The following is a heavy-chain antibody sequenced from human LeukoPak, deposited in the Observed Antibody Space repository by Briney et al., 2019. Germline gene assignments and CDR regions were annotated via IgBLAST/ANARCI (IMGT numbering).Heavy chain of an antibody. CDR2: IYHSGST. CDR1: GDSIISSHW. Sequence: SGTLSLTCAVSGDSIISSHWWSWVRQPPGKGLEWIGEIYHSGSTNYNPSLKNRVTILVDKSRNQFSLNLNSVTAADTAVYYCASARWDYWGQGTLVTVSS. D-gene: IGHD5-24*01. J-gene: IGHJ4*02. CDR3: ASARWDY. V-gene: IGHV4-4*02.